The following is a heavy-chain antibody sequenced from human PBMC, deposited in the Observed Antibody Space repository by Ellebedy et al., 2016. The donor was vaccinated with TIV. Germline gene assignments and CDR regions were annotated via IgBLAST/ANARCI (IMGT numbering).Heavy chain of an antibody. CDR1: GGSISSSSYY. D-gene: IGHD2-15*01. CDR2: IYYSGST. Sequence: SETLSLXXTVSGGSISSSSYYWGWIRQPPGKGLEWIGSIYYSGSTYYNPSLKSRVTISVDTSKNQFSLKLSSVTAADTAVYYCARDLGDCSGGSCYEYYYYYGMDVWGQGTTVTVSS. J-gene: IGHJ6*02. V-gene: IGHV4-39*07. CDR3: ARDLGDCSGGSCYEYYYYYGMDV.